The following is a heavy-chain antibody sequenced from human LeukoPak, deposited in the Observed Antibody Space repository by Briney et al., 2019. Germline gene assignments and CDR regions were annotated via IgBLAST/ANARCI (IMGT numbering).Heavy chain of an antibody. J-gene: IGHJ6*03. CDR2: IRYDGGDK. Sequence: GSLRLSCAASGFTFSSYGLHWVRQAPGKGLEWVAFIRYDGGDKHYADSVKGRFTVSRDDSKNTLYLQMNSMRAVDTAVYYCAKHSTVCDCYYMDVWGKGTTVTVSS. CDR1: GFTFSSYG. V-gene: IGHV3-30*02. CDR3: AKHSTVCDCYYMDV. D-gene: IGHD4-17*01.